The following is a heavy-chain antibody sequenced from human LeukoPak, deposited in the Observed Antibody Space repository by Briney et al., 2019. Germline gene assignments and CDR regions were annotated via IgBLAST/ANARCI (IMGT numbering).Heavy chain of an antibody. D-gene: IGHD3-16*01. CDR3: ARVGEGAVDY. J-gene: IGHJ4*02. CDR2: ISYDGSNK. V-gene: IGHV3-30-3*01. CDR1: GFTFSSYA. Sequence: GGSLRLSCAASGFTFSSYAMHWVRQAPGKGLEWVAVISYDGSNKYYADSVKGRFTISRDNSKNTLYLQMNSLRAEDTAVYYCARVGEGAVDYWGQGTLVTVSS.